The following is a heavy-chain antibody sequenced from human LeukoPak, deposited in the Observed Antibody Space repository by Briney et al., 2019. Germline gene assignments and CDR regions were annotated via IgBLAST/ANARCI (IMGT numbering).Heavy chain of an antibody. CDR1: GGSISSGDYY. CDR3: ARARSGLLELPFDY. J-gene: IGHJ4*02. Sequence: SETLSLTCTVSGGSISSGDYYWSWIRQPPGKGLEWIGYIYYSGSTYYNPSLKSRVTISVDTSKNQFSLKLSSVTAADTAVYYCARARSGLLELPFDYWGQGTLVTVSS. V-gene: IGHV4-30-4*01. D-gene: IGHD1-7*01. CDR2: IYYSGST.